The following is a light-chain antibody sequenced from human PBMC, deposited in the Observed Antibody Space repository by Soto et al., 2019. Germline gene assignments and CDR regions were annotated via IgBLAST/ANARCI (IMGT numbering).Light chain of an antibody. CDR3: QQRSNWPPST. CDR2: DAS. CDR1: QSVSSY. V-gene: IGKV3-11*01. Sequence: EIVLTQSPATLSLSPGERATLSCRASQSVSSYLAWYQQKPGQAPRLLIYDASNRATGIPARFSGSGSGTDFTLTISSLEPEDFAVHYCQQRSNWPPSTFGQGTKLEIK. J-gene: IGKJ2*01.